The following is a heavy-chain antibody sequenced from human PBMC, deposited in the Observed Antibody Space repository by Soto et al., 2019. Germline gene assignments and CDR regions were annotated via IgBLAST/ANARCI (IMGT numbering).Heavy chain of an antibody. V-gene: IGHV5-51*01. Sequence: GGSLRLSCKGSGYSFTRYWIGWVRQMPGKGLEWMGIIYPGDSDTRYSPSFQGQVTISADKSISTAYLQWSSLKASDTAMYYCARQESVYGSGSYYADYWGQGTLVTVSS. J-gene: IGHJ4*02. CDR2: IYPGDSDT. D-gene: IGHD3-10*01. CDR3: ARQESVYGSGSYYADY. CDR1: GYSFTRYW.